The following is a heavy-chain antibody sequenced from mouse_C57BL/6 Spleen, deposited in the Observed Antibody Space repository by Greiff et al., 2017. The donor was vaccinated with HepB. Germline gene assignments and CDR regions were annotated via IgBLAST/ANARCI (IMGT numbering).Heavy chain of an antibody. Sequence: EVQLQQSGPVLVKPGASVKMSCKASGYTFTDYYMNWVKQSHGKSLEWIGVINPYNGGTSYNQKFKGKATLTVDKSSSTAYMELHSLTSEDSAVYYCARGITTEYYYAMDYWGQGTSVTVSS. V-gene: IGHV1-19*01. D-gene: IGHD1-1*01. J-gene: IGHJ4*01. CDR3: ARGITTEYYYAMDY. CDR2: INPYNGGT. CDR1: GYTFTDYY.